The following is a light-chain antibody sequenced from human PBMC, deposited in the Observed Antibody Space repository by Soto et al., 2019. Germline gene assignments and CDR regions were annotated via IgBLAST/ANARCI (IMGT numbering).Light chain of an antibody. V-gene: IGKV1-5*03. CDR2: KAS. J-gene: IGKJ1*01. CDR3: QQYNSYPWT. Sequence: DIQMTQSPSSLSAXXXXXXXXXXXASQSISSWLAWYQQKPGKAPKLLIYKASSLESGVPSRFSGSGSGTEFTLTISSLQPDDFATYYCQQYNSYPWTFGQGTKVDIK. CDR1: QSISSW.